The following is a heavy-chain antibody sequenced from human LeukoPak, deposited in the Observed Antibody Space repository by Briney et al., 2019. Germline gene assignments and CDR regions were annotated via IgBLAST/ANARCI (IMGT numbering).Heavy chain of an antibody. Sequence: GGSLRLSCAASGFTFDDYGMSWVRQAPGKGLEWVSGINWNGGSTGYADSVKGRFTISRDNAKNSLYLQMNSLRAEDTAVYYCAKSARSGKLDYWGQGTLVTVSS. J-gene: IGHJ4*02. D-gene: IGHD3-10*01. V-gene: IGHV3-20*04. CDR2: INWNGGST. CDR3: AKSARSGKLDY. CDR1: GFTFDDYG.